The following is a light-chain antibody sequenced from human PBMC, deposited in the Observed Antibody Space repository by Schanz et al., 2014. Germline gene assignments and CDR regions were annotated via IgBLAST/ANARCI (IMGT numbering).Light chain of an antibody. V-gene: IGLV2-23*02. CDR2: EVS. Sequence: QSALTQPASVSGSPGQSITISCTGSSSDIGDYNLVSWYQHHPGKAPELLIYEVSKRPSGVSKRFSASKSGNTASLTISGLQPEDEADYYCCSYGGSHYVLGSGTKLTVL. J-gene: IGLJ1*01. CDR3: CSYGGSHYV. CDR1: SSDIGDYNL.